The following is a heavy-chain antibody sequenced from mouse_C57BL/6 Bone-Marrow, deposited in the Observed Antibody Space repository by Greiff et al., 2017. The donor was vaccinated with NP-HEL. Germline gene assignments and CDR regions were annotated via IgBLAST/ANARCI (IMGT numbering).Heavy chain of an antibody. CDR3: ARLRAYGSSYVDYAMDY. CDR1: GYTFTSYG. V-gene: IGHV1-81*01. CDR2: IYPRSGNT. D-gene: IGHD1-1*01. J-gene: IGHJ4*01. Sequence: VKLMESGAELARPGASVKLSCKASGYTFTSYGISWVKQRTGQGLEWIGEIYPRSGNTYYNEKFKGKATLTADKSSSTAYMELRSLTSEDSAVYFCARLRAYGSSYVDYAMDYWGQGTSVTVSS.